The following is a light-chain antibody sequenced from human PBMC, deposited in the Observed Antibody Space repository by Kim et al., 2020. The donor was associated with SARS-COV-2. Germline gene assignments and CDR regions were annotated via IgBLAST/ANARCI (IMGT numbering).Light chain of an antibody. CDR3: CSYAGSYTYV. V-gene: IGLV2-11*01. J-gene: IGLJ1*01. CDR1: SSDVGGYSY. Sequence: QSVLTQPRSVSGSPGQSVTISCTGTSSDVGGYSYVSWYQQHPGKAPKLMIYDVSKRPSGVPDHFSGSKSGNTASQTISGLQAEDEADYYCCSYAGSYTYVFGTGTKVTVL. CDR2: DVS.